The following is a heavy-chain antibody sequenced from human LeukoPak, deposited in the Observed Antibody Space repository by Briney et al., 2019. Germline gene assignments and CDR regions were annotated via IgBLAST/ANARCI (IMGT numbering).Heavy chain of an antibody. D-gene: IGHD3-10*01. CDR2: IYTSGST. CDR3: AREAGFGNYYMDV. CDR1: GGSISSGSYY. V-gene: IGHV4-61*02. Sequence: SQTLSLTCTVSGGSISSGSYYWSWIRQPAGKGLEWIGRIYTSGSTNYNPSLKSRVTISVDTSKNQFSLKLSSVTAADTAVYYCAREAGFGNYYMDVWGKGTTVTVSS. J-gene: IGHJ6*03.